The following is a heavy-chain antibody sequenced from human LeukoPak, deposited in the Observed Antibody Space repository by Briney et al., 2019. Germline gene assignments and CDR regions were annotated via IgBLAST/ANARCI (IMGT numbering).Heavy chain of an antibody. CDR1: GFTFSSYW. D-gene: IGHD3-9*01. Sequence: GGSLRLSCAASGFTFSSYWMSWVRQAPGKGLEWVANKNQGGNEKYYVDSVRGRFTISRDNAKNSLYLQMNSLRAEDTALYYCAKDKGRYFDWPAGWGQGTLVTVSS. CDR2: KNQGGNEK. J-gene: IGHJ4*02. CDR3: AKDKGRYFDWPAG. V-gene: IGHV3-7*03.